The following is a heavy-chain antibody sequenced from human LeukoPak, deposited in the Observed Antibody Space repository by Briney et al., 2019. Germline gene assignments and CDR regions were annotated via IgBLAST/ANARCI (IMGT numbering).Heavy chain of an antibody. CDR1: GGSISSGDYY. CDR3: ARTGYSSSWYDDRMDV. Sequence: PSETLSLTCTVSGGSISSGDYYWSWICQPPGKGLEWIGYIYYSGSTYYNPSLKSRVTISVDTSKNQFSLKLSSVTAADTAVYYCARTGYSSSWYDDRMDVWGQGTTVTVSS. V-gene: IGHV4-30-4*01. CDR2: IYYSGST. D-gene: IGHD6-13*01. J-gene: IGHJ6*02.